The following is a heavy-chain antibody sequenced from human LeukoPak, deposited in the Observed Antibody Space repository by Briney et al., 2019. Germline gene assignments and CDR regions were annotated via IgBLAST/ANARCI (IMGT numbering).Heavy chain of an antibody. D-gene: IGHD1-14*01. J-gene: IGHJ4*02. V-gene: IGHV3-7*01. CDR3: ARGGTKTTPDFDS. Sequence: GGSLRLSCAASGFTFTSYWMSWVRQAPGKGLEWVATTKQDGGDKYYVDSVKGRFTTSRDNAKNSLYLQMNSLRAEDTAVYFCARGGTKTTPDFDSWGQGTLVTVSS. CDR1: GFTFTSYW. CDR2: TKQDGGDK.